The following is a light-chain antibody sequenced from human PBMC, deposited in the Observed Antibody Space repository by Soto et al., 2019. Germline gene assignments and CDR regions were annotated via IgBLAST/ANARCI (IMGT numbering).Light chain of an antibody. V-gene: IGLV2-14*01. CDR3: SSYTSSSTLVV. Sequence: QSVLTQPASVSGSPGQSITISCTGTSSDVGGYNYVSWYQQHPGKAPKLMIYDVSNRPSGVSNRFSGSKSGNTAPLTSSGLQGEDEADYYCSSYTSSSTLVVFGGGTQLTVL. CDR1: SSDVGGYNY. J-gene: IGLJ2*01. CDR2: DVS.